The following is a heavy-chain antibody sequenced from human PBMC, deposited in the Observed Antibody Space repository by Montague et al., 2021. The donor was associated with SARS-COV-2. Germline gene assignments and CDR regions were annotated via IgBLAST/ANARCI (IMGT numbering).Heavy chain of an antibody. J-gene: IGHJ4*02. CDR1: GDSIRSSNFY. D-gene: IGHD3-10*01. Sequence: SETLSLTCDVSGDSIRSSNFYWGWIRQSPGKGLEWIGCIYFSGTTYYNPSLKSRVTISVEMSKSKLSLKPISVTAADTAVYYCARQGAIQWFGEFGAVDYWGQGILVTVSS. CDR3: ARQGAIQWFGEFGAVDY. V-gene: IGHV4-39*01. CDR2: IYFSGTT.